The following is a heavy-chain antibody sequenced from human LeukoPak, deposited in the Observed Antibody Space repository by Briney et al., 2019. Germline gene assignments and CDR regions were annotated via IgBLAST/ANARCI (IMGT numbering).Heavy chain of an antibody. Sequence: SETLSLTCTVSGGSVSSGGYYWSWVRQPPGKGLEWIGYIYHSASTYYNPSLKSRVTISVDRSKNQFSLKLSSVTAADTAVYYCARVEDCTSTSCYSTYYFDYWGQGTLVTVSS. CDR3: ARVEDCTSTSCYSTYYFDY. D-gene: IGHD2-2*01. CDR2: IYHSAST. CDR1: GGSVSSGGYY. V-gene: IGHV4-30-2*01. J-gene: IGHJ4*02.